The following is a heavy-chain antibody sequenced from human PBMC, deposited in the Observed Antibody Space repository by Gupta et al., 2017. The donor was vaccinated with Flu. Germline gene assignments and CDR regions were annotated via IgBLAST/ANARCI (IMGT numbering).Heavy chain of an antibody. CDR2: IDTDTGIP. V-gene: IGHV7-4-1*01. J-gene: IGHJ4*02. Sequence: LEWMGWIDTDTGIPTYAQGFTGRYVFSLDTSVSTTYMQIRDLKNDDTAVYYCARYPNGIYFDSWGQGTPVTVSS. CDR3: ARYPNGIYFDS. D-gene: IGHD2-8*01.